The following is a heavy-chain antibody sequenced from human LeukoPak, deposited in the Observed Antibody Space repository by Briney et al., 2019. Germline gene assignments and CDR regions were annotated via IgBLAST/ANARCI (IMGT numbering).Heavy chain of an antibody. V-gene: IGHV3-30*02. Sequence: GGSLRLSCAASGFTFSSYGMHWVRQAPGKGLEWVAFIRYDGSNKYYADSVKGRFTISRDNSKNTLYLQMNSLRAEDTAVYYCAEGKQWLVPVTAGGFDSWGQGTLVTVSS. CDR2: IRYDGSNK. D-gene: IGHD6-19*01. J-gene: IGHJ4*02. CDR1: GFTFSSYG. CDR3: AEGKQWLVPVTAGGFDS.